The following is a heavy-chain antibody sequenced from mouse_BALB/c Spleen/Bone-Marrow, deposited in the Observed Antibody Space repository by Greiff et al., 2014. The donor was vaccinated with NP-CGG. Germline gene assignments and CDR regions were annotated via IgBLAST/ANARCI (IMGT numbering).Heavy chain of an antibody. Sequence: EVKLQESGGGLVQPGGSRKLSCAASGFTFSSFGMHWVRQAPEKELEWVAYISSGSSTIYYADTMKGRFTISRDNPKNTLFLQMTSLRSEDTAMYYCTRSGTLGAMDYWGQGTSVTVSS. D-gene: IGHD3-3*01. CDR2: ISSGSSTI. CDR3: TRSGTLGAMDY. J-gene: IGHJ4*01. CDR1: GFTFSSFG. V-gene: IGHV5-17*02.